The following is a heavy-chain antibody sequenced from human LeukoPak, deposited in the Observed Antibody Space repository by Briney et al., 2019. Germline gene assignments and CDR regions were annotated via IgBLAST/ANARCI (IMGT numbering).Heavy chain of an antibody. Sequence: SETLSLTCAVYGGSFSGYYWSWIRQPPGKGLEWIGEINHSGSTNYNPSLKSRVTISVDTSKNQFSLKLSSVTAADTAVYYCARHLDKMWDLVRAFDYWGQGTLVTVSS. V-gene: IGHV4-34*01. CDR1: GGSFSGYY. CDR2: INHSGST. J-gene: IGHJ4*02. CDR3: ARHLDKMWDLVRAFDY. D-gene: IGHD1-26*01.